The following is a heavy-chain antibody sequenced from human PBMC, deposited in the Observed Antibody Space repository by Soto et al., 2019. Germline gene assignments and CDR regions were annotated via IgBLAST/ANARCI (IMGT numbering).Heavy chain of an antibody. J-gene: IGHJ4*01. V-gene: IGHV3-15*01. CDR2: IKSKAGGSTK. D-gene: IGHD5-18*01. Sequence: GGSLSLSCAAPGITVSNVGMTWIRQAPGKGLEWVGRIKSKAGGSTKEYGTPVKDRFIISRADSKNTVDLQMHALRTEDTAFYYAAKPCPGSHGYSYGGHGALVTVST. CDR1: GITVSNVG. CDR3: AKPCPGSHGYSY.